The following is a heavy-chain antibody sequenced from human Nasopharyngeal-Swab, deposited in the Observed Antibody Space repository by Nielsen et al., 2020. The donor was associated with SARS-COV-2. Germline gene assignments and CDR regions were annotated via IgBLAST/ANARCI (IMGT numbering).Heavy chain of an antibody. Sequence: GESLKISCAASGFTFSSYGMHWVRQAPGKGLEWVAVIRYDGSNKYYADSVKGRFTISRDNSKDTLYLQMNSLRAEDTAVYYCARPSGWLAFDIWGQGTMVTVSS. D-gene: IGHD6-19*01. CDR3: ARPSGWLAFDI. V-gene: IGHV3-33*01. CDR2: IRYDGSNK. CDR1: GFTFSSYG. J-gene: IGHJ3*02.